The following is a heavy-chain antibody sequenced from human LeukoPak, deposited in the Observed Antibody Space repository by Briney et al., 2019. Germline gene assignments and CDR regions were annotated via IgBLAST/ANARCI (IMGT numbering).Heavy chain of an antibody. D-gene: IGHD4-23*01. Sequence: ASVKVSCKASGYTFTGYYIHWVRQAPGQGLEWMGWIDPNSGGTIYAQNFQGRVTMTRDTSISTAYMELSGLTSDDTAVYYCARASLSQVVTPASYWGQGTLVTVSS. CDR2: IDPNSGGT. CDR3: ARASLSQVVTPASY. CDR1: GYTFTGYY. V-gene: IGHV1-2*02. J-gene: IGHJ4*02.